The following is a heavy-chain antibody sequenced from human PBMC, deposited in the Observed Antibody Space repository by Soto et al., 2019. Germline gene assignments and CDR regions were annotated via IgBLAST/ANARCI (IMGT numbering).Heavy chain of an antibody. Sequence: GGSLRLSWAASGFTFKSYGMHWVRQAPGKGLEWVAVIPYDGNNKYYADSVKGRFTISRDIPKNTLYLQLNSLRAEDTAVYYCAKEGLYKTLDYWGKGTLVTVSS. D-gene: IGHD1-1*01. CDR2: IPYDGNNK. CDR1: GFTFKSYG. J-gene: IGHJ4*02. CDR3: AKEGLYKTLDY. V-gene: IGHV3-30*18.